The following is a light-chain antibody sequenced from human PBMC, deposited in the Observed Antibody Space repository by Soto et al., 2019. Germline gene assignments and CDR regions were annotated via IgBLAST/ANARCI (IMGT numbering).Light chain of an antibody. CDR2: EVI. CDR3: SSYAGSNNLV. J-gene: IGLJ2*01. V-gene: IGLV2-8*01. CDR1: SSDVGGYNY. Sequence: QSALTQPPSASGYPGQSVTISCTGTSSDVGGYNYVSWYQQHPGKAPKLMIYEVIKRPSGVPDRFSGSKSGNTASLTVSGLQAEDEADYYCSSYAGSNNLVFGGRTKVTVL.